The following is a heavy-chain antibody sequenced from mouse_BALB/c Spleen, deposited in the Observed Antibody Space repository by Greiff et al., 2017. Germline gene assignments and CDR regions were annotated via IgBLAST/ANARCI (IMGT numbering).Heavy chain of an antibody. D-gene: IGHD2-3*01. CDR1: GYSITSGYY. CDR2: ISYDGSN. J-gene: IGHJ1*01. V-gene: IGHV3-6*02. Sequence: EVQLQESGPGLVKPSQSLSLTCSVTGYSITSGYYWNWIRQFPGNKLEWMGYISYDGSNNYNPSLKNRISITRDTSKNQFFLKLNSVTTEDTATYYCALHIYDGYFDVWGAGTTVTVSS. CDR3: ALHIYDGYFDV.